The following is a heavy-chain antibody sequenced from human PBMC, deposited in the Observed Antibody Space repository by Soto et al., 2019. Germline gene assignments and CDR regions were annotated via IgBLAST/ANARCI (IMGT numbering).Heavy chain of an antibody. CDR3: ARAISGYVT. D-gene: IGHD5-12*01. V-gene: IGHV1-3*01. CDR2: INAGNGNT. CDR1: GITFTTYA. Sequence: QVQLVQSGTEVKKPGASVKVSCKASGITFTTYAIHWVRQAPGQGLEWMGWINAGNGNTRYSQKFQGRVTLTRDTSASTAYMDLSSLTSEDAAIYYCARAISGYVTWGQGTLVTASS. J-gene: IGHJ5*02.